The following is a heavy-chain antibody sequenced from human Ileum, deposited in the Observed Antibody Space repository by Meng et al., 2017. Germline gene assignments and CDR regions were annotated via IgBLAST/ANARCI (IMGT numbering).Heavy chain of an antibody. CDR2: IHHSGST. J-gene: IGHJ2*01. V-gene: IGHV4-34*01. Sequence: QVQLQQWGAGLLKPSETLSLTCAVYGGSFSGYSWTWIRQPPGKGLEWIGEIHHSGSTTYNPSLKSRVTMSIDTSKIQFSLELSSVTAADAAVYYCARYGGSGSYWHFDPWGRGTLVTVSS. CDR3: ARYGGSGSYWHFDP. CDR1: GGSFSGYS. D-gene: IGHD3-10*01.